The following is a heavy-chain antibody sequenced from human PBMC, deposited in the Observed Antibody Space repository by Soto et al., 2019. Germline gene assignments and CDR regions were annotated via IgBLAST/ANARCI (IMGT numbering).Heavy chain of an antibody. CDR3: ARDRHGDYHRGYYYYMDV. D-gene: IGHD4-17*01. J-gene: IGHJ6*03. CDR2: IYYSGST. CDR1: GGSISSYY. V-gene: IGHV4-59*01. Sequence: QVQLQESGPGLVKPSETLSLTCTVSGGSISSYYWSGIRQPPGKGLEWIGYIYYSGSTDYNPSLKRRVTISVDRSKNQFSLRLNSGTAADTAVYYCARDRHGDYHRGYYYYMDVWGKGTTVTVS.